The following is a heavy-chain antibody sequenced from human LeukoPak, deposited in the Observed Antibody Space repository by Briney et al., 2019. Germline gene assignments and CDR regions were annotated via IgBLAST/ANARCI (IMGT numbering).Heavy chain of an antibody. CDR1: GFTFSNYG. D-gene: IGHD3-10*01. CDR3: AKDGPVYYYGSGSHIHYYYMDV. V-gene: IGHV3-30*02. Sequence: PGGSLRLSCAASGFTFSNYGMHWVRQAPGKGLEWVAFIRYDGSNKYYADSVKGRFTISRDNSRNTLYLQMNSLRAEDTAVYYCAKDGPVYYYGSGSHIHYYYMDVWGKGTTVTISS. CDR2: IRYDGSNK. J-gene: IGHJ6*03.